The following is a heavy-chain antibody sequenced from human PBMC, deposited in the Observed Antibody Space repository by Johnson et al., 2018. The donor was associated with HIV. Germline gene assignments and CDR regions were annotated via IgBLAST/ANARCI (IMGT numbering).Heavy chain of an antibody. CDR2: IYSGGSP. CDR1: GFTVSSNY. D-gene: IGHD3-16*01. Sequence: VQLVESGGGLVQPGGSLRLSCAASGFTVSSNYMSWVRQAPGKGLEWVSVIYSGGSPYYADSVKGRFTISRYNSKNTLYLQMNSLRAEDTAVYYCARDVKVCAFDIWGQGTMVTVSS. CDR3: ARDVKVCAFDI. V-gene: IGHV3-66*01. J-gene: IGHJ3*02.